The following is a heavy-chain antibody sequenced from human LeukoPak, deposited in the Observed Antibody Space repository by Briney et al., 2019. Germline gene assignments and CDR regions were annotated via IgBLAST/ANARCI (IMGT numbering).Heavy chain of an antibody. CDR1: GFTFSSYE. CDR2: ISGSGSGI. V-gene: IGHV3-48*03. J-gene: IGHJ4*02. Sequence: AGSLRLSCAPPGFTFSSYENNWVRQAPGKGLEWVSYISGSGSGIYYADSAKGRFTISRDNAKNTLYLQMDSLRAEDTAVYYCASPGEGYCNGGSCYYFDYWGQGTLVTVSS. D-gene: IGHD2-15*01. CDR3: ASPGEGYCNGGSCYYFDY.